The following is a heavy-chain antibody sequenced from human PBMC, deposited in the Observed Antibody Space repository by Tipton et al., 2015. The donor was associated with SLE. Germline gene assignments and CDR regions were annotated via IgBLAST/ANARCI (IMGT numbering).Heavy chain of an antibody. V-gene: IGHV4-59*11. CDR1: GDSISSHY. D-gene: IGHD3-3*01. J-gene: IGHJ5*02. CDR2: IYYTGNS. CDR3: ARAGLRKGPGIPGWFDP. Sequence: TLSLTCTVSGDSISSHYWAWIRQSPGKGLEWIEYIYYTGNSNYNPSLKSRVSTSVDTSKNQFSLRLTSVTAADTAVYYCARAGLRKGPGIPGWFDPWGQGIPVTVSS.